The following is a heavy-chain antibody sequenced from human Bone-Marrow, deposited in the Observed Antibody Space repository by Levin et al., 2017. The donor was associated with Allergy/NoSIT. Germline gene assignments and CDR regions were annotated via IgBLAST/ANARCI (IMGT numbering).Heavy chain of an antibody. Sequence: ASVKVSCKASGYIFTDYYMHWVRQAPGQGLEWMGWINPNTGGTSYSQNFQGRVTMTRDTSISTAYMDLSSLRSDDTAEYYWAGGIASGAKPYYYYWIDGWRGGATVAVTS. CDR2: INPNTGGT. CDR1: GYIFTDYY. V-gene: IGHV1-2*02. CDR3: AGGIASGAKPYYYYWIDG. D-gene: IGHD6-13*01. J-gene: IGHJ6*02.